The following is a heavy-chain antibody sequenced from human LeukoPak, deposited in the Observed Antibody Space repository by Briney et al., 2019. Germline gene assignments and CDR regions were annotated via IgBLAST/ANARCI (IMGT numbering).Heavy chain of an antibody. CDR1: GFTFDDYA. Sequence: GGSLRLSCAGTGFTFDDYAMHWVRQAPGKGLEWVSGISWTSGSIAYADSVKGRFTISRDRARNSLYLQMDSLRPEDTALYYCAKDTGGNGAYFYAMDVWGQGTSVTVSS. V-gene: IGHV3-9*01. CDR3: AKDTGGNGAYFYAMDV. J-gene: IGHJ6*02. CDR2: ISWTSGSI. D-gene: IGHD4-23*01.